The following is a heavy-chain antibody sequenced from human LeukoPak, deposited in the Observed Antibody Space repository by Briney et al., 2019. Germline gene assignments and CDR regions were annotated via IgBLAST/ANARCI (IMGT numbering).Heavy chain of an antibody. D-gene: IGHD6-13*01. CDR2: ISSSGSTI. CDR1: GFTFSDYY. Sequence: GGSLRLSCAASGFTFSDYYMSWIRQAPGKGLEWVSYISSSGSTIYYADSVKGRFTISRDNAKNSLCLQMNSLRAEDTAVYYCARDLPRIAAAGTTGGFDYWGQGTLVTVSS. J-gene: IGHJ4*02. CDR3: ARDLPRIAAAGTTGGFDY. V-gene: IGHV3-11*04.